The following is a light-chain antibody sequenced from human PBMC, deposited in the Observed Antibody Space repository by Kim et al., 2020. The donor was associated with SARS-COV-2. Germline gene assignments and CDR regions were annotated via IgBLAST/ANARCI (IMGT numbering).Light chain of an antibody. J-gene: IGLJ2*01. Sequence: SVSPGQTASIACSGDKLGDRYACWYQQKPGQSPVLVIYQDTKRPSGIPERFSGSTSGNTATLTISGTQTLDEADYYCQAWDSGIVLFGGGTQLTVL. V-gene: IGLV3-1*01. CDR3: QAWDSGIVL. CDR1: KLGDRY. CDR2: QDT.